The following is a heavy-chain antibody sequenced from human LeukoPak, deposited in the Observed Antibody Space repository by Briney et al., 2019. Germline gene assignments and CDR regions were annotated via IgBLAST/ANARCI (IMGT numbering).Heavy chain of an antibody. V-gene: IGHV1-8*01. J-gene: IGHJ4*02. CDR1: GYTFTSYD. CDR3: ARGGVRYFDWLLDY. Sequence: ASVKVSCKASGYTFTSYDINWVGQATGQGLEWMGWMNPNSGNTGYAQKFQGRVTMTRNTSISTAYMELSSLRSEDTAVYYCARGGVRYFDWLLDYWGQGTLLTVSS. CDR2: MNPNSGNT. D-gene: IGHD3-9*01.